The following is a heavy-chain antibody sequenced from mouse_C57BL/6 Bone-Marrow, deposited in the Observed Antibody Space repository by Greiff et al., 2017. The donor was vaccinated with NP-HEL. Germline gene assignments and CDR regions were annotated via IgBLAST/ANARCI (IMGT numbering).Heavy chain of an antibody. D-gene: IGHD2-5*01. V-gene: IGHV10-1*01. CDR2: IRSKSNNYAT. Sequence: EVQLQESGGGLVQPKGSLKLSCAASGFSFNTYAMNWVRQAPGKGLEWVARIRSKSNNYATYYADSVKDRFTISRDDSESMLYLQMNNLKTEDTAMYYCVSPSAYYSNYGFAYWGQGTLVTVSA. CDR3: VSPSAYYSNYGFAY. J-gene: IGHJ3*01. CDR1: GFSFNTYA.